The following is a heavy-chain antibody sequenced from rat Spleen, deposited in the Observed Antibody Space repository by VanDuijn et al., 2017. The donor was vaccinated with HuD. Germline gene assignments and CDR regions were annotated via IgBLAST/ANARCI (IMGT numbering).Heavy chain of an antibody. D-gene: IGHD1-11*01. CDR3: TTANSGGYSELYYFDY. CDR2: IIYDASRI. V-gene: IGHV5S10*01. J-gene: IGHJ2*01. CDR1: GFTFSDFA. Sequence: EVQLVESGGGLVQPGRSLKLSCAASGFTFSDFAMTWVRQSPQKGLEWVAMIIYDASRIYYRDSVKGRFTISRDNTKNTLYLQMDSLRSEDTATYYCTTANSGGYSELYYFDYWGQGVMVTVSS.